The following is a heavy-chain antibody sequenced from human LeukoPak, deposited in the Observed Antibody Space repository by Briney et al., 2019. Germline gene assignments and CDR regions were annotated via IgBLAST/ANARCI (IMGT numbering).Heavy chain of an antibody. CDR1: GFAFSSFG. CDR2: IWYDGTNK. Sequence: LGGSLRLSCAASGFAFSSFGMHWVRQAPGKGLEWVAVIWYDGTNKYYADSVKGRFTISRDNSKNTLYLQMNSLRAEDTAVYYCARATVTRWFDPWGQGTLVTVSS. CDR3: ARATVTRWFDP. J-gene: IGHJ5*02. D-gene: IGHD4-17*01. V-gene: IGHV3-33*01.